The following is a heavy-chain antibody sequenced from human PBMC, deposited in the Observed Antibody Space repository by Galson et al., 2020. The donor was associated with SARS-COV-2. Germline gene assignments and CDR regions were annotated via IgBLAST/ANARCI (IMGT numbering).Heavy chain of an antibody. D-gene: IGHD6-13*01. V-gene: IGHV3-30*18. J-gene: IGHJ4*02. CDR2: ISYDGSNK. CDR3: AKAAAAGTEEVDY. Sequence: TGGSLRLSCAASGFTFSSYGMHWVRQAPGKGLEWVAVISYDGSNKYYADSVKGRLTISRDNSKNTLYLQMNSLKTEDTAVYYCAKAAAAGTEEVDYWGQGTLVTVSS. CDR1: GFTFSSYG.